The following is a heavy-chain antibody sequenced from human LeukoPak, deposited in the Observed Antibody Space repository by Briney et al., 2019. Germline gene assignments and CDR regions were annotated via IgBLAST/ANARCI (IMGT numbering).Heavy chain of an antibody. CDR2: ISSSGRTI. V-gene: IGHV3-11*04. CDR3: ARHRTASDY. D-gene: IGHD3-16*02. J-gene: IGHJ4*02. Sequence: PGGSLRLSCAASGFTFSDYYMSWIRQAPGKGLEWVSYISSSGRTIYFADSLKGRFTISRDNAKNSLYLQVTSLRAEDTAVYYCARHRTASDYWGQGTLVTVSS. CDR1: GFTFSDYY.